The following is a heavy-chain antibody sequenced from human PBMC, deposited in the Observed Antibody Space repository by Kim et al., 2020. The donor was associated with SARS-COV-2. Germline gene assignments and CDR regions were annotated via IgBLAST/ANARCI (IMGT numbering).Heavy chain of an antibody. CDR2: LYYSGST. Sequence: SETLSLTCSVSGDSISNYYWSWIRQAPGKGLEWIGFLYYSGSTNYNPSLRSRVTISVDTSKNQSSLKLSSVTAADTAVYYCARHKWFGELLTPFFDYWGQGTLVTVSS. CDR3: ARHKWFGELLTPFFDY. CDR1: GDSISNYY. V-gene: IGHV4-59*08. D-gene: IGHD3-10*01. J-gene: IGHJ4*02.